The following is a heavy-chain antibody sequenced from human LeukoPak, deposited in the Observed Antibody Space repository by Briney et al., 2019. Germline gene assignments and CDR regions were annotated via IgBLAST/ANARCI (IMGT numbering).Heavy chain of an antibody. Sequence: TPGGSLRLSCAASGFTFSSYWMSWVRQAPGKGLEWVSSISSSSSYIYYADSVKGRFTISRDNAKNSLYLQMNSLRAVDTAVYYCARPNYYGSGSYYILWGQGTLVTVSS. V-gene: IGHV3-21*01. CDR3: ARPNYYGSGSYYIL. CDR2: ISSSSSYI. CDR1: GFTFSSYW. J-gene: IGHJ4*02. D-gene: IGHD3-10*01.